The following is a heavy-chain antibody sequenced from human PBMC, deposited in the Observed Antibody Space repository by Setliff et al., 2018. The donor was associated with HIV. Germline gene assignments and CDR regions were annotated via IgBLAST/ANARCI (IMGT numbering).Heavy chain of an antibody. Sequence: PSETLSLTCTVSGGSISNFYWSWIRQPPGKGLEWIGYIYYSGSTSYNPSLKSRVTISVDTSKTQFSLKLSSVTAADTAVYYCARHAPRNHDLAGVFYPYYMDVWGKGTTVTVSS. CDR1: GGSISNFY. J-gene: IGHJ6*03. V-gene: IGHV4-59*08. D-gene: IGHD1-1*01. CDR3: ARHAPRNHDLAGVFYPYYMDV. CDR2: IYYSGST.